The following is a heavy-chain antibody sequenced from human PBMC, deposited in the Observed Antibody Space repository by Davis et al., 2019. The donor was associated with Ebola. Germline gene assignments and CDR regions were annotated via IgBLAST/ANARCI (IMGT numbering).Heavy chain of an antibody. D-gene: IGHD2/OR15-2a*01. CDR3: ARTTKTNIEDSGRGYNSFDS. Sequence: MPSETLSLTCAVYGGSFSDYFWSWIRQPPEKGLEWIGEISHHNGDTNYNPSLRSRVAMSVDSPKNQFSLKISSVTAADTATYYCARTTKTNIEDSGRGYNSFDSWGQGVLVSVSS. J-gene: IGHJ5*01. V-gene: IGHV4-34*01. CDR1: GGSFSDYF. CDR2: ISHHNGDT.